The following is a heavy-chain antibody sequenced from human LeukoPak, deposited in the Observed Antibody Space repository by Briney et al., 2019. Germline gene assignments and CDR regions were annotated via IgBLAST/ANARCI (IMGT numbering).Heavy chain of an antibody. D-gene: IGHD6-19*01. CDR1: GFTFSSYS. V-gene: IGHV3-21*01. J-gene: IGHJ4*02. Sequence: GGSLRLSCAASGFTFSSYSMNWVRQAPGKGLEWVSSISNSSSYIYYADSVKGRFTISRDNAKNSLYLQMNSLRAEDTAVYYCAKSRAYSSGWYSTVDYWGQGTLVTVSS. CDR2: ISNSSSYI. CDR3: AKSRAYSSGWYSTVDY.